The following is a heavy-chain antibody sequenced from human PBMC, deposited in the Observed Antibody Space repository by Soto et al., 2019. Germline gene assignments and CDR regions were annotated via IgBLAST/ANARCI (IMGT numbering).Heavy chain of an antibody. CDR3: AKDRMSYNSVWDPFDI. Sequence: GGSLRLSCAASGFTFTHYRIHWVRQPPGKGLEWVGRINSDGARIEYGDSVKGRFTISRDNAHNMVDLHMNSLRAEDTAIYYCAKDRMSYNSVWDPFDIWGQGTMVTVSS. CDR2: INSDGARI. J-gene: IGHJ3*02. CDR1: GFTFTHYR. V-gene: IGHV3-74*03. D-gene: IGHD1-26*01.